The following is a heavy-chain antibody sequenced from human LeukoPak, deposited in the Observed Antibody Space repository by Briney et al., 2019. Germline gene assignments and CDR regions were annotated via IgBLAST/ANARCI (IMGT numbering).Heavy chain of an antibody. D-gene: IGHD6-19*01. CDR3: AMGIAVAGSGFLRPY. CDR2: ISGSGGST. Sequence: GGSLRLSCAASGFTFSSYAMSWVRQAPGKGLEWVSAISGSGGSTYYADSVKGRFTISRDNSKNTLYLQMNSLRAEDTAVYYCAMGIAVAGSGFLRPYRGQGTLVTVSS. J-gene: IGHJ4*02. CDR1: GFTFSSYA. V-gene: IGHV3-23*01.